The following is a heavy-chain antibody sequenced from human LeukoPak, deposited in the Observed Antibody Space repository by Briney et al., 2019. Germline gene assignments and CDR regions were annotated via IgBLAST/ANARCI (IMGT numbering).Heavy chain of an antibody. J-gene: IGHJ4*02. CDR2: IYYSGST. CDR3: ARDKKYSSGYFDY. Sequence: SETLSLTCTVSGGSISSYYWSWIRQPPGKGLEWIGYIYYSGSTNYNPSLKSRVTISVDTSKNQFSLKLSSVTAADTAVYYCARDKKYSSGYFDYWGQGTLVTVSS. V-gene: IGHV4-59*01. D-gene: IGHD6-19*01. CDR1: GGSISSYY.